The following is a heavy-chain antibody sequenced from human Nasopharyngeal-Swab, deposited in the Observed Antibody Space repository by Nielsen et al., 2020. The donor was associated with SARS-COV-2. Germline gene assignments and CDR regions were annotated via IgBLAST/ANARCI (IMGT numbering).Heavy chain of an antibody. D-gene: IGHD3-10*01. CDR1: GFPLTSYA. CDR3: AKVRGVGSTEDHFDF. CDR2: ISNSGGTT. Sequence: GGSLRLSCAVSGFPLTSYAMTWVRQAPGKGLEWVSAISNSGGTTFYADSVKGRFTISRDTSKHTVYVQMNSLRAEDTAVYYCAKVRGVGSTEDHFDFWGQGTLVTVSS. J-gene: IGHJ4*02. V-gene: IGHV3-23*01.